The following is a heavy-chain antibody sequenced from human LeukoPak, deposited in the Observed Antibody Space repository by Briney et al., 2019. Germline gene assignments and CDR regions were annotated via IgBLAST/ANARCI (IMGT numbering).Heavy chain of an antibody. CDR2: IYYSGST. J-gene: IGHJ5*02. D-gene: IGHD2-15*01. V-gene: IGHV4-59*01. Sequence: SETLSPTCTVSGGSISSYYWSWIRQPPGKGLEWIGYIYYSGSTNYNPSLKSRVTISVDTSKNQFSLKLSSVTAADTAVYYCAGRYSSGYNWFDPWGQGTLVTVSS. CDR1: GGSISSYY. CDR3: AGRYSSGYNWFDP.